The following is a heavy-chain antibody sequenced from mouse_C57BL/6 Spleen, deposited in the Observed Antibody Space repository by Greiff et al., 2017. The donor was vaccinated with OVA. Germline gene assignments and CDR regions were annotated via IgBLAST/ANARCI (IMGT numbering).Heavy chain of an antibody. CDR3: ARRIYYDYDWYFDV. Sequence: QVTLKVSGPGILQSSQTLSLSCSFSGFSLSTSGMGVSWIRPPSGKGLEWLVHLYWGDDKCYNPSLKSRLIISKDTSRNQIVLKITSVDTADTARYYCARRIYYDYDWYFDVWGTGTTVTVSS. J-gene: IGHJ1*03. V-gene: IGHV8-12*01. CDR2: LYWGDDK. D-gene: IGHD2-4*01. CDR1: GFSLSTSGMG.